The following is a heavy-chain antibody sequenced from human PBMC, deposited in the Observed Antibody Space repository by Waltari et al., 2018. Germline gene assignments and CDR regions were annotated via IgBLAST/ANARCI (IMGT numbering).Heavy chain of an antibody. V-gene: IGHV3-23*03. D-gene: IGHD5-12*01. CDR2: IYSDGST. Sequence: EVQLLESGGNLVQPGGSLRLSCAASGFTFSSYAMRWVRQAPGKGLEWVSAIYSDGSTYYADSVKGRFTISRDNSKNTLYLQMNSLRAEDTAVYYCAKCNSGNDYFDYWGQGTLVTVSS. J-gene: IGHJ4*02. CDR3: AKCNSGNDYFDY. CDR1: GFTFSSYA.